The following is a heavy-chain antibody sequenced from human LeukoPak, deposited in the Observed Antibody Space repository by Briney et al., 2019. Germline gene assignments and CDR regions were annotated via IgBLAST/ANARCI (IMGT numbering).Heavy chain of an antibody. CDR3: ARVVVVAATPGLEFDY. V-gene: IGHV1-2*02. Sequence: GASVKVSCKASGYTFTGYYMHWVRQAPGQGLEWMGWINPNSGGANYAQKFQGRVTMTRDTSISTAYMELSRLRSDDTAVYYCARVVVVAATPGLEFDYWGQGTPVTVSS. D-gene: IGHD2-15*01. J-gene: IGHJ4*02. CDR2: INPNSGGA. CDR1: GYTFTGYY.